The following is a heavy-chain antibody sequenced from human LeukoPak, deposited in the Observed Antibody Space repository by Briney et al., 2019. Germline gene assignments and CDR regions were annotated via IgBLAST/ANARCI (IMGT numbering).Heavy chain of an antibody. CDR1: GFTFSRFG. J-gene: IGHJ4*02. Sequence: GGSLRLSCAASGFTFSRFGMNWVRQAPGKGLEWVAYISGSSSTMYYADSVKGRFTISRDNAKNSLYLQMNSLRDEDTAVYYCARKKTDYYTTDYWGQGTLVTVSS. V-gene: IGHV3-48*02. CDR2: ISGSSSTM. CDR3: ARKKTDYYTTDY. D-gene: IGHD3/OR15-3a*01.